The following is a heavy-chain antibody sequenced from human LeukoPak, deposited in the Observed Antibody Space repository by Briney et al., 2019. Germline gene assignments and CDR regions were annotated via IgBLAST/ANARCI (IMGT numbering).Heavy chain of an antibody. D-gene: IGHD6-19*01. CDR3: AAVGAVAGTLTYYYYGMDV. Sequence: SVKVSCKASGFTFTSSAMQWVRQARGHRLEWIGWIVVGSGNTNYAQKFQERVTITRDMSTSTAYMELSSLRSEDTAVYYCAAVGAVAGTLTYYYYGMDVWGQGTTVTVSS. V-gene: IGHV1-58*02. CDR1: GFTFTSSA. CDR2: IVVGSGNT. J-gene: IGHJ6*02.